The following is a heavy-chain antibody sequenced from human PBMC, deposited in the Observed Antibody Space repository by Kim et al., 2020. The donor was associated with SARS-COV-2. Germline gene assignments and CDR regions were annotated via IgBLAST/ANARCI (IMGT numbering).Heavy chain of an antibody. CDR2: SEK. V-gene: IGHV3-7*04. J-gene: IGHJ4*02. CDR3: ARARGTDY. Sequence: SEKSYGDAVRGRFTIPRDNAKNALYLQMTSLRTEDTAVYYCARARGTDYWGQGTLVTVSS. D-gene: IGHD3-16*01.